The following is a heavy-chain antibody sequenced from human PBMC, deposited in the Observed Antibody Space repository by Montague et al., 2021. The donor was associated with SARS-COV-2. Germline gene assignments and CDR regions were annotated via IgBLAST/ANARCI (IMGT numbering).Heavy chain of an antibody. CDR1: GGPISSYY. V-gene: IGHV4-59*08. D-gene: IGHD2-15*01. J-gene: IGHJ3*02. Sequence: SETLSLTCTVSGGPISSYYWSWIRQPPGKGLEWIGYIYYSRSTNYNPSLKSRVTISVDTSKNQFSLKVRSVTAADTAVYYCARRRERWSDAFDIWGQGTMVTVSS. CDR2: IYYSRST. CDR3: ARRRERWSDAFDI.